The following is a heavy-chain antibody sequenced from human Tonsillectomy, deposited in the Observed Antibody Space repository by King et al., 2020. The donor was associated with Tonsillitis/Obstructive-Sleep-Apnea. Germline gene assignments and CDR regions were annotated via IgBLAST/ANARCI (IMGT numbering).Heavy chain of an antibody. V-gene: IGHV2-5*02. CDR2: IYWGDDK. J-gene: IGHJ4*02. CDR3: AHCNHYDILTGDEFYFDY. Sequence: ITLKESGPTLVKPTQTLTLTCTFSGFSLNTTGVGVGWIRQPPGKALEWLALIYWGDDKRYSPSLKSRLTITKDTSKNHVVLTMTNMDPVDTATYYCAHCNHYDILTGDEFYFDYWGQGTLVTVSS. CDR1: GFSLNTTGVG. D-gene: IGHD3-9*01.